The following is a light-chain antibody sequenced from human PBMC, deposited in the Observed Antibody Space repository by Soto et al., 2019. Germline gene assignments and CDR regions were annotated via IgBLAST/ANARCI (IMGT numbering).Light chain of an antibody. V-gene: IGKV3-20*01. Sequence: EIVLSQSPGTLSLSPGERATLSCRASQSVSSSYLAWYQQKPGQAPRLLIYGASSRATAIPDRFSGSGSGTDFTLTISSLQPEDFATYYCQQLGNYPLTFGGGTKVDIK. CDR2: GAS. CDR3: QQLGNYPLT. J-gene: IGKJ4*01. CDR1: QSVSSSY.